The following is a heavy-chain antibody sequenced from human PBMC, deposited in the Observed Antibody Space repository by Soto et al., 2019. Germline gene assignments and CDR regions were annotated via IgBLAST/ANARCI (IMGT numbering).Heavy chain of an antibody. CDR2: INHLGSI. J-gene: IGHJ6*03. V-gene: IGHV4-34*01. D-gene: IGHD2-21*01. CDR1: GGSLRDYF. Sequence: SETLSLTCVVAGGSLRDYFWSWIRQPPGMALEWIGEINHLGSINYNPSLKSRVTMSVDTSKNQFSLTLNSVTAADTATYYCARGGISHWAYFYYMDVWDRGTTVTVS. CDR3: ARGGISHWAYFYYMDV.